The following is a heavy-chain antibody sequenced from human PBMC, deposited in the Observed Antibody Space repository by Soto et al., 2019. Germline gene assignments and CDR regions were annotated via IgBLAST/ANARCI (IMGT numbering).Heavy chain of an antibody. V-gene: IGHV3-23*01. Sequence: EVQLLESGGGFVQPGESLRLSCAASGFTFSLSAMSWVRQAPGRGLDWVSSLSGGGSTTDYADSVKGRFTISRVNSKNTVHLQMNSLRAEDTALYYCSKGPEYDILTGCDYWGQGALLTVSS. CDR3: SKGPEYDILTGCDY. D-gene: IGHD3-9*01. CDR2: LSGGGSTT. J-gene: IGHJ4*02. CDR1: GFTFSLSA.